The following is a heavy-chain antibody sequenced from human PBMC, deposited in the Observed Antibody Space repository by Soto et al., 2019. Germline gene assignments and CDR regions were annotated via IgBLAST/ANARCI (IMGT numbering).Heavy chain of an antibody. CDR2: ISASAGST. V-gene: IGHV3-23*01. CDR3: AKDGYSSRWTDWYYYGMDV. J-gene: IGHJ6*02. CDR1: VFTFSSYA. Sequence: PVGSLRLSCASSVFTFSSYAMSCVRHSPGKWLEWVSAISASAGSTYYADSVKGRFTISRDNSKNTLYLQMNSLRADDTAVYYCAKDGYSSRWTDWYYYGMDVRGQGTTVTV. D-gene: IGHD6-13*01.